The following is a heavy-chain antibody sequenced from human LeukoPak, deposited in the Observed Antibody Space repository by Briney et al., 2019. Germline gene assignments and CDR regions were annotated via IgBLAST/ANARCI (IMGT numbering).Heavy chain of an antibody. CDR1: GGSISSYY. Sequence: SSETLSLTCTVSGGSISSYYWSWIRQPPGKGLGWIGYIYYSGSTNYNPSLKSRVTISVDTSKNQFSLKLSSVTAADTAVYYCARDRATYYYDSSGHDAFDIWGQGTMVTVSS. CDR3: ARDRATYYYDSSGHDAFDI. J-gene: IGHJ3*02. V-gene: IGHV4-59*01. D-gene: IGHD3-22*01. CDR2: IYYSGST.